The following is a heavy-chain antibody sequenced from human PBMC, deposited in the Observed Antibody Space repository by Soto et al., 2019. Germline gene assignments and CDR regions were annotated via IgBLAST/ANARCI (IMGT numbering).Heavy chain of an antibody. CDR3: VRGVLGPGDYYSGMDV. Sequence: GGSLRLSCTASGFTFNNYDMHWVRQATGKGLEWLSGIGAAGDTYYPGAVNGRFTISRDNARNSLYLQMNSLSAADTAVYYCVRGVLGPGDYYSGMDVWGQGTTVTVS. J-gene: IGHJ6*02. CDR1: GFTFNNYD. CDR2: IGAAGDT. D-gene: IGHD2-8*02. V-gene: IGHV3-13*01.